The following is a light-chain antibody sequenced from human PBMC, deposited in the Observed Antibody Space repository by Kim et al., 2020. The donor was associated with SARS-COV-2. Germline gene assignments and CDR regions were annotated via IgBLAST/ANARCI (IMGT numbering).Light chain of an antibody. Sequence: APGAKATLSHRASQSVGSTSLGWYQQKPGQAPRLLIYGTSSRATGIPDRFSGSGSGTDFTLTISRLEPEDFAVYYSQQYGNPLTTFGQCTKLDIK. CDR3: QQYGNPLTT. CDR1: QSVGSTS. V-gene: IGKV3-20*01. J-gene: IGKJ1*01. CDR2: GTS.